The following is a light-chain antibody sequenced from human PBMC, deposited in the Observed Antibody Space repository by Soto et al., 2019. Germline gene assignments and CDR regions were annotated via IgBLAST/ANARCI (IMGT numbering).Light chain of an antibody. CDR3: QQYGSSLIT. CDR1: QSVSSSY. Sequence: IVLPQSPGTLSLSPGERAALSCRASQSVSSSYLAWYQQKPGQAPRLLIYGASSRATGIPDRFSGSGSGTDFTLTISRLEPEDFAVYYCQQYGSSLITFGQGTRLEIK. V-gene: IGKV3-20*01. J-gene: IGKJ5*01. CDR2: GAS.